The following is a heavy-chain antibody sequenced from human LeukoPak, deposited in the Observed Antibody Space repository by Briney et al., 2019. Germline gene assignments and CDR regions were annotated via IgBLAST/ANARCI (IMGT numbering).Heavy chain of an antibody. CDR3: ARVKDRISMVRGVLSPQNYYYYYMDV. V-gene: IGHV1-2*02. D-gene: IGHD3-10*01. J-gene: IGHJ6*03. CDR1: GYTFTGYY. Sequence: GASVKVSCKASGYTFTGYYMHWVRQAPGQGFEWMGWINPNSGGTNYAQKFQGRVTMTRDTSISTAYMELSRLRSDDTAVYYCARVKDRISMVRGVLSPQNYYYYYMDVWGKGTTVTVSS. CDR2: INPNSGGT.